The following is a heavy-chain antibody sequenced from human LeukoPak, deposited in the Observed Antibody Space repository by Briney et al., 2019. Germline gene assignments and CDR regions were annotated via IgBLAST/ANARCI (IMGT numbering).Heavy chain of an antibody. D-gene: IGHD3-16*01. Sequence: GRSLRLSCAASGFTFSSYGMHWVRQAPGKGLEWVAAISYYADSVKGRFTISRDNSKNTLYLQMNSLRAEDTAVYYCALRGGEFDYWGQGTLVTVSS. V-gene: IGHV3-30*03. CDR1: GFTFSSYG. CDR3: ALRGGEFDY. J-gene: IGHJ4*02. CDR2: ISY.